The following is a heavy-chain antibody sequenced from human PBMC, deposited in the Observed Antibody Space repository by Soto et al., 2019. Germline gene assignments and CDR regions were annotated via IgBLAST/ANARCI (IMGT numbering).Heavy chain of an antibody. Sequence: HLVESGGSLVRPGGSLTLSCAASGFAFSNYWMSWVRLAPGKGPEWVANIQPDGSQKYYVDSVKGRFTISRDNAKNSLSLQMNSRRVEDTAVYYCARAGYWGQGALVTVSS. J-gene: IGHJ4*02. CDR1: GFAFSNYW. CDR3: ARAGY. CDR2: IQPDGSQK. V-gene: IGHV3-7*01.